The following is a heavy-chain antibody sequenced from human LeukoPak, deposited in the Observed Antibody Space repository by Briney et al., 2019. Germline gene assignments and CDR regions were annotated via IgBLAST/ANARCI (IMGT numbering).Heavy chain of an antibody. V-gene: IGHV4-61*02. D-gene: IGHD4-17*01. CDR1: GASVSGGNYF. CDR2: IHTSGNT. J-gene: IGHJ6*03. Sequence: SQTLSLTCTVSGASVSGGNYFWSWIRQPAGKGLEWIGRIHTSGNTNYNPSLKSRVTISADTSKNQFSLKLSSVTAADTAVYYCARGTYISVTFAYYYYMDVWGKGTTVTVSS. CDR3: ARGTYISVTFAYYYYMDV.